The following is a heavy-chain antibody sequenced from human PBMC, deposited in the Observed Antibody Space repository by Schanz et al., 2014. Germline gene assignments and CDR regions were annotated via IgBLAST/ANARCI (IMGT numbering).Heavy chain of an antibody. CDR3: ARENLNWEAFDI. D-gene: IGHD7-27*01. J-gene: IGHJ3*02. Sequence: VQLVESGGDLVQPGRSLRLSCAASGFIFNDYYMNWIRQAPGKGLEWLSYISRDGTTSYYADSVKGRFTISRDNAKNSLYLEMTRLRGEDTAVYYCARENLNWEAFDIWGQGTVVTVSS. CDR1: GFIFNDYY. CDR2: ISRDGTTS. V-gene: IGHV3-11*01.